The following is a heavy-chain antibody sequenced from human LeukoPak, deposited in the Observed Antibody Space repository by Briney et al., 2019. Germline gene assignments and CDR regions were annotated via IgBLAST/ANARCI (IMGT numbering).Heavy chain of an antibody. D-gene: IGHD3-10*01. CDR1: GFTSCDYW. CDR3: ARPRVWGVKDPLYS. Sequence: GSLRLSCAASGFTSCDYWMSWVRQAPGKGVVWVASIKEDGSEKYYVDSVKGRFTISRDNAKNSLFLQMNSLRVEDTAGDSRARPRVWGVKDPLYSGAQGVLGTGSS. CDR2: IKEDGSEK. J-gene: IGHJ4*02. V-gene: IGHV3-7*01.